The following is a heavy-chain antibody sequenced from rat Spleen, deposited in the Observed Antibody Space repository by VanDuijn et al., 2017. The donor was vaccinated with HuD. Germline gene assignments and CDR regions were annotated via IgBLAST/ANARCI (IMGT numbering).Heavy chain of an antibody. D-gene: IGHD1-12*03. CDR2: IIYDGSGT. Sequence: EVQLVESGGGLVQPGRSLKLSCAASGFTFSDYNMAWVRQAPKKGLEWVATIIYDGSGTYYRDSVKGRFTMSRDNAKSTLYLQMDSLRSEDSATYYCARHDYYDGYYDVMDAWGQGASVTVSS. CDR3: ARHDYYDGYYDVMDA. CDR1: GFTFSDYN. V-gene: IGHV5-7*01. J-gene: IGHJ4*01.